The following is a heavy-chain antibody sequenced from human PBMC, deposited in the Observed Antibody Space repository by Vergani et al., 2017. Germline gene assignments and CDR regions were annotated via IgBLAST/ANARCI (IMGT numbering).Heavy chain of an antibody. Sequence: EVQLVQSGAEMKKPGESLKISCQTSGYSFNTYWIAWVRQRPGKGLEWMGAIFPDDSDTRYNPSFQGQVAISADRSPNIAYLQWSSLKASDSAMYYCARLSLPRITLNWFGPGGQGALVTVSS. CDR2: IFPDDSDT. V-gene: IGHV5-51*01. CDR1: GYSFNTYW. J-gene: IGHJ5*02. D-gene: IGHD3-10*01. CDR3: ARLSLPRITLNWFGP.